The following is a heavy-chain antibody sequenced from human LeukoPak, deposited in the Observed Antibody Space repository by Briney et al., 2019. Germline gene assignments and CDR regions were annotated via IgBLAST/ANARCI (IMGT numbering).Heavy chain of an antibody. J-gene: IGHJ6*03. CDR2: IYSGGST. V-gene: IGHV3-66*01. CDR1: GFTVSSNY. D-gene: IGHD5-12*01. Sequence: GGSLRLSCAASGFTVSSNYMSWVRQAPGKGLEWVSVIYSGGSTYYADSVKGRFTISRDNSKNTLYLQMNSLRAEDTAVYYCAKEGLRHYYYYMDVWGKGTTVTISS. CDR3: AKEGLRHYYYYMDV.